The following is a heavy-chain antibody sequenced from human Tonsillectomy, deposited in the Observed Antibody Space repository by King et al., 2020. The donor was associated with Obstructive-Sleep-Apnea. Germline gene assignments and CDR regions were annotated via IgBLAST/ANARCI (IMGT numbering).Heavy chain of an antibody. J-gene: IGHJ4*02. CDR3: ARDLGTSSGYFNY. D-gene: IGHD6-6*01. CDR1: GGSISSSSYY. Sequence: QLQESGPGLVKSSETLSLTCTVSGGSISSSSYYWGWIRQPPGKGLELIGSIYYSGSTYYNPSLKSRVTISVDTSKNQFFLRLSSVTAADTAVYYCARDLGTSSGYFNYWGQGTQVTVSS. V-gene: IGHV4-39*07. CDR2: IYYSGST.